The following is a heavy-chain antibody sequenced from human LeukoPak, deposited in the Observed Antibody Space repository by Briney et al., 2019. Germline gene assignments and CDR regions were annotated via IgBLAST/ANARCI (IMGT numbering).Heavy chain of an antibody. Sequence: PSETLSLTCAVYGGSFSGYYWSWIRQPPGKGLEWIGEINHSGSTNYNPSLKSRVTISVDTSKNQFSLKLTSVTAADTAVYYCATLGEYYDSSGYYYNWGQGTLATVSS. D-gene: IGHD3-22*01. J-gene: IGHJ4*02. CDR3: ATLGEYYDSSGYYYN. CDR2: INHSGST. CDR1: GGSFSGYY. V-gene: IGHV4-34*01.